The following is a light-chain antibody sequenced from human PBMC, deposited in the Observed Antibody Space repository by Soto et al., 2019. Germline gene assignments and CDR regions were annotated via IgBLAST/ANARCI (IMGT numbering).Light chain of an antibody. Sequence: EIVLTQAPATLSVSPGERASLSCRASRSVNNNLAWYQQKPGQAPRLLIYAASTRASGIPGKFSGSGSGTEFTLTITSLQSEDSAIYYCHQYNDWLGTFGQGTKV. CDR3: HQYNDWLGT. CDR2: AAS. J-gene: IGKJ1*01. CDR1: RSVNNN. V-gene: IGKV3-15*01.